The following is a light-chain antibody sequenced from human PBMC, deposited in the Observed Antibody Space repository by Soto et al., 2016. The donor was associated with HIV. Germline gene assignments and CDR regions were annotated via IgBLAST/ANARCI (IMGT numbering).Light chain of an antibody. CDR3: QAWDSRTGV. CDR1: KLGDKY. V-gene: IGLV3-1*01. J-gene: IGLJ2*01. CDR2: QDS. Sequence: SYELTQPPSVSVSPGQTASITCSGDKLGDKYACWYQQKPGQSPVLVIYQDSKRPSGIPERFSGSNSGNTATLTISGTQAMDEADYYCQAWDSRTGVFGEGPADRP.